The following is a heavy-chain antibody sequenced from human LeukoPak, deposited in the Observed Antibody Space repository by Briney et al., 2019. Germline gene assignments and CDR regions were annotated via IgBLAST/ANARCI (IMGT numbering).Heavy chain of an antibody. J-gene: IGHJ6*02. CDR2: ISGSGGST. CDR3: AKDPYYYDSSGYGYGMDV. D-gene: IGHD3-22*01. CDR1: GFSFSSYA. Sequence: GGSLRLSCAASGFSFSSYAMAWVRQAPGKGLEWVSTISGSGGSTHYADSVRGRFTISRDNSKNTLYLQMNSLRAEDTAVYYCAKDPYYYDSSGYGYGMDVWGQGTTVTVSS. V-gene: IGHV3-23*01.